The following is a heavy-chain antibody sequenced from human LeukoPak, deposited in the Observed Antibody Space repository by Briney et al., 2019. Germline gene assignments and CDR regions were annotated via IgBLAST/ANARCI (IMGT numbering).Heavy chain of an antibody. Sequence: GGSLRLSCVASGFTFSSYSMNWVRQAPGKGLEWVSYISSSSSTIYYADSVKGRFTISRDNAKNSLYLHMNSLRAEDTAVYYCARDYYDSSGYPYYMDVWGKGTTVTVSS. V-gene: IGHV3-48*04. CDR3: ARDYYDSSGYPYYMDV. CDR1: GFTFSSYS. J-gene: IGHJ6*03. CDR2: ISSSSSTI. D-gene: IGHD3-22*01.